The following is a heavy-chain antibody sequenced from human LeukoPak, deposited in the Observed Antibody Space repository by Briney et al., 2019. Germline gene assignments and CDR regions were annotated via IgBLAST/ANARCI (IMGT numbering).Heavy chain of an antibody. D-gene: IGHD3-10*01. V-gene: IGHV3-33*01. J-gene: IGHJ4*02. Sequence: GGSLRLSCAASGFTFSSFGMHWVRQPPGKGLEWVAIISYDGSNKFYADSVKGRSTISRDNSKNTLDLEIHSLRGDDTAVYYCARDYGSGIDGWGQGTLVTVSS. CDR2: ISYDGSNK. CDR3: ARDYGSGIDG. CDR1: GFTFSSFG.